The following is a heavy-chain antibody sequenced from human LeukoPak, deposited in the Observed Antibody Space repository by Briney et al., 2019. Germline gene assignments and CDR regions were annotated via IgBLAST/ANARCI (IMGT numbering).Heavy chain of an antibody. V-gene: IGHV1-69*13. CDR2: IIPIFGTA. CDR3: ARGLMFGTPSEFDP. Sequence: GASVKVSCKASGGTFSSYAISWVRQAPGQGLEWMGGIIPIFGTANYAQKFQGRVTITADESTSTVYMEPSSLRSEDTAVYYCARGLMFGTPSEFDPWGQGTLVTVSS. D-gene: IGHD3-10*02. J-gene: IGHJ5*02. CDR1: GGTFSSYA.